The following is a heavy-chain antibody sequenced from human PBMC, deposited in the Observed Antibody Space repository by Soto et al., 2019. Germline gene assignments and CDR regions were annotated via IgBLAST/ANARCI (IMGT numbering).Heavy chain of an antibody. Sequence: GGSLRLSCAASGFTFSSYGMHWVRQAPGKGLEWVAVISYDGSNKYYADSVKGRFTISRDNAKNTLYLQMNSLRDEDTAVYSCARDQPYSGGIGGGYYYGMDVWGQGTTVTVSS. CDR1: GFTFSSYG. J-gene: IGHJ6*02. D-gene: IGHD1-26*01. CDR2: ISYDGSNK. CDR3: ARDQPYSGGIGGGYYYGMDV. V-gene: IGHV3-30*03.